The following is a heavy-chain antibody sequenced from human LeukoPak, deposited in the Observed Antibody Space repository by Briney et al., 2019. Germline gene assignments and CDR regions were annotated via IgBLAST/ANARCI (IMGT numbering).Heavy chain of an antibody. CDR1: GFTFSSYG. V-gene: IGHV3-33*01. CDR2: IWYDGSNK. J-gene: IGHJ4*02. D-gene: IGHD3-22*01. Sequence: PGGSLRLSCAASGFTFSSYGMHWVRQAPGKGLEWVAVIWYDGSNKYYADSVKGRFTISRDNSKNTLYLQMNSLRAEDTAVYYCAREALVVPPPMGYWGQGTLVTVSS. CDR3: AREALVVPPPMGY.